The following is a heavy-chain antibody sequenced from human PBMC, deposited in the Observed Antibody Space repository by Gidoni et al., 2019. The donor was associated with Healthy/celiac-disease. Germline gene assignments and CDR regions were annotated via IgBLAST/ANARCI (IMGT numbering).Heavy chain of an antibody. V-gene: IGHV4-34*01. CDR1: GGSFSGYY. CDR3: ARGSRVARGNLDY. J-gene: IGHJ4*02. CDR2: INHSGST. D-gene: IGHD3-16*01. Sequence: QVQLQQWGAGLLKPSETLSLTCAVYGGSFSGYYWSWIRQPPGKGLEWIGEINHSGSTNYNPSLKSRVTISVDTSKNQFSLKLSSVTAADTAVYYCARGSRVARGNLDYWGQGTLVTVSS.